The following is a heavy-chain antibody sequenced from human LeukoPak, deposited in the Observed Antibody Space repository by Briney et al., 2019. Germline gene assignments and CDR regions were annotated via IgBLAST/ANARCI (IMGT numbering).Heavy chain of an antibody. CDR1: GFTFSSYS. V-gene: IGHV3-48*04. D-gene: IGHD3-22*01. Sequence: PGGSLRLSCAASGFTFSSYSMNWVRQAPGKGLEWVSYISSSSSTIYYADSVKGRFSISRDNAKNSLYLQMNSLRAEDTAVYYCARDRTYYYDSSGYTRWFDPWGQGTLVTVSS. CDR2: ISSSSSTI. J-gene: IGHJ5*02. CDR3: ARDRTYYYDSSGYTRWFDP.